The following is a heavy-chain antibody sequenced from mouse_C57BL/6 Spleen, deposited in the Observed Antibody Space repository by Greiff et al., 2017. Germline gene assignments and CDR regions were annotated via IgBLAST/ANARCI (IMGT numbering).Heavy chain of an antibody. CDR1: GYSITSGYD. CDR2: ISYSGST. CDR3: ARANWDYFDY. Sequence: EVKVEESGPGMVKPSQSLSLTCTVTGYSITSGYDWHWIRPFPGNKLEWMGYISYSGSTNYNPSLKSRISITHDTSKNHFFLKLNSVTTEDTATYYCARANWDYFDYWGQGTTLTVSS. V-gene: IGHV3-1*01. D-gene: IGHD4-1*01. J-gene: IGHJ2*01.